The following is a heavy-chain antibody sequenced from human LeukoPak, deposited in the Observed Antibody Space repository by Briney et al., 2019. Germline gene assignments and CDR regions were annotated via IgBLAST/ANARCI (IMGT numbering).Heavy chain of an antibody. V-gene: IGHV3-33*01. D-gene: IGHD3-10*01. CDR3: ARGDYYGSRGDY. CDR2: IWYDGSNK. J-gene: IGHJ4*02. CDR1: GFTFSSYG. Sequence: PGRSLRLSCAASGFTFSSYGMHWVRQAPGKGPEWVAVIWYDGSNKYYADSVKGRFTISRDNSKNTLYLQMNSLRAEDTAVYYCARGDYYGSRGDYWGQGTLVTVSS.